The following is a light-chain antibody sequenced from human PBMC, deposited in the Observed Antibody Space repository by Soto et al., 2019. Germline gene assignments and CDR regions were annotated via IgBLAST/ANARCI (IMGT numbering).Light chain of an antibody. CDR3: ETWDSNTHTV. V-gene: IGLV4-60*02. CDR1: SGHSSYI. CDR2: LEGSGSY. Sequence: QPVLTQSSSASASLGSSVKLTCTLSSGHSSYIIAWHQQQPGKAPRYLMKLEGSGSYNKGCGVPDRFSGSSSGADRYLTISNLQFEDEADYYCETWDSNTHTVFGGGTKVTVL. J-gene: IGLJ3*02.